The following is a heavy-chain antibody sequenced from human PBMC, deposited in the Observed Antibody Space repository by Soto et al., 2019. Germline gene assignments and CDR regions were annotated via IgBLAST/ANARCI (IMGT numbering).Heavy chain of an antibody. CDR1: GFTFSSYS. CDR2: ISSSSSTI. CDR3: ARELIVVVPAASYYYGMDV. J-gene: IGHJ6*02. D-gene: IGHD2-2*01. V-gene: IGHV3-48*02. Sequence: GGSLRLSCAASGFTFSSYSMNWVRQAPGKGLEWVSYISSSSSTIYYADSVKGRFTISRDNAKNSLYLQMNSLRDEDTAVYYCARELIVVVPAASYYYGMDVWGQGTTVTVSS.